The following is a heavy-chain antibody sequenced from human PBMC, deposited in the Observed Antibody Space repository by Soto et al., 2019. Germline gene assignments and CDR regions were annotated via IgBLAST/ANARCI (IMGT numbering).Heavy chain of an antibody. J-gene: IGHJ6*02. CDR2: ISYDGSNK. CDR3: AKVVGDCSSTSCYPYYYYYGMDV. V-gene: IGHV3-30*18. Sequence: SLRLSCAASGFTFSSYGMHWVRQAPGKGLEWVAVISYDGSNKYYADSVKGRFTISRDNSKNTLYLQMNSLRAEDTAVYYCAKVVGDCSSTSCYPYYYYYGMDVWGQGTTVTVSS. D-gene: IGHD2-2*01. CDR1: GFTFSSYG.